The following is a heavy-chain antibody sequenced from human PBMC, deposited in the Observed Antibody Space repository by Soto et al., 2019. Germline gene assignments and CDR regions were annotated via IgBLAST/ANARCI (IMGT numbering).Heavy chain of an antibody. V-gene: IGHV1-18*01. Sequence: ASVKVSCKAPGYTFSSYGINWVRQAPGQGLEWLGWISPYNDDTKYAQMLQGRVTMTTDTSSRTAYMALRSLRSDDTAVYFCARGGYYDSSDCRSSHHYVIDVWGQGTTVTVSS. CDR1: GYTFSSYG. J-gene: IGHJ6*02. CDR3: ARGGYYDSSDCRSSHHYVIDV. CDR2: ISPYNDDT. D-gene: IGHD3-22*01.